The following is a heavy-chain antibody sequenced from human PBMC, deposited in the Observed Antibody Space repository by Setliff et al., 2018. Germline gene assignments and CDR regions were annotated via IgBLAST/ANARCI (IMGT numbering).Heavy chain of an antibody. Sequence: PGGSLRLSCAASGFTFSSLWMSWVRQVPGKGLEWLSKISGAGTTVYYIDSVRGRFTISRDNAKNSLYLQMNSLRAEDSAVYYCARDGVFYAMDFWGQGTTVTVSS. CDR1: GFTFSSLW. V-gene: IGHV3-48*03. CDR3: ARDGVFYAMDF. CDR2: ISGAGTTV. D-gene: IGHD3-10*01. J-gene: IGHJ6*02.